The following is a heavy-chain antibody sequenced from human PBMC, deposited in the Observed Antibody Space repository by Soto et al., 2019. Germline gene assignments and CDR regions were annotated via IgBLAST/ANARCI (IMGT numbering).Heavy chain of an antibody. CDR2: INPNSGGT. V-gene: IGHV1-2*04. CDR1: GYTFTGYY. J-gene: IGHJ6*02. CDR3: ARSQGSSTSLEIYYYYYYGMDV. D-gene: IGHD2-2*01. Sequence: GASVKVSCKASGYTFTGYYMHWVRQAPGQGLEWMGWINPNSGGTNYAQKFQGWVTMTRDTSISTAYMELGSLRSEDTAVYYCARSQGSSTSLEIYYYYYYGMDVWGQGTTVTVSS.